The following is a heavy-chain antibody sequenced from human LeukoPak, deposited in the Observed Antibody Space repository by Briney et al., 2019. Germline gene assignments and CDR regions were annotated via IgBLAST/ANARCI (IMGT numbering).Heavy chain of an antibody. J-gene: IGHJ4*02. Sequence: SETLSLTCTVSGGSISSSSYYWGRIRQPPGKGLEWIGSIYYSGSTYYNSSLKSRVTISVDTSKNQFSLKLSSVTAADTAVYYCARSLILIGRYYFDYWGQGTLVTVSS. CDR3: ARSLILIGRYYFDY. D-gene: IGHD3-10*01. V-gene: IGHV4-39*01. CDR2: IYYSGST. CDR1: GGSISSSSYY.